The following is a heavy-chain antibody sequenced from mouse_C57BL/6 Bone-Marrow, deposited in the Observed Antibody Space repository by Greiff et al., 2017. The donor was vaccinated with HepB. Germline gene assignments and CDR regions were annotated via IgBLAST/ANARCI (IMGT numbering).Heavy chain of an antibody. V-gene: IGHV5-15*01. CDR1: GFTFSDYG. CDR2: ISNLAYSI. D-gene: IGHD1-1*01. J-gene: IGHJ4*01. CDR3: ARQYYYGKRDYYAMDY. Sequence: EVQWVESGGGLVQPGGSLKLSCAASGFTFSDYGMAWVRQAPRKGPEWVAFISNLAYSIYYADTVTGRFTISRENAKNTLYLEMSSLRSEDTAMYYCARQYYYGKRDYYAMDYWGQGTSVTVSS.